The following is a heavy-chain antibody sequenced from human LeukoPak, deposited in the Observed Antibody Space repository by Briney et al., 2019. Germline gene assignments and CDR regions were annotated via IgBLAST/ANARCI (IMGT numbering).Heavy chain of an antibody. Sequence: GGSLRLSCAASGFTFSSYWMSWVRQAPGKGLEWVANIKQDGSEKYYVDSVKGRFTISRDNAKNSLYLQMNSLRAEDTAVYYCARDVHGNYDFWSGYYTGDTGYYYYMDVWGKGTTVTVSS. J-gene: IGHJ6*03. D-gene: IGHD3-3*01. CDR1: GFTFSSYW. V-gene: IGHV3-7*01. CDR3: ARDVHGNYDFWSGYYTGDTGYYYYMDV. CDR2: IKQDGSEK.